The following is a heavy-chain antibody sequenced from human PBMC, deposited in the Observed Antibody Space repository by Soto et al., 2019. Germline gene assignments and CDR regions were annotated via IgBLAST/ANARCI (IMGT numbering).Heavy chain of an antibody. J-gene: IGHJ4*02. CDR3: ARSGPGIYYFDY. CDR2: MYPADSDT. V-gene: IGHV5-51*01. D-gene: IGHD5-12*01. CDR1: GYSFANYW. Sequence: GESLKISCKGSGYSFANYWIGWVRQMPGKGLEWLGIMYPADSDTRYSPSFQGQVTISADRSISTAYLQWSSLKASDTAMYYCARSGPGIYYFDYWGQGTLVTVSS.